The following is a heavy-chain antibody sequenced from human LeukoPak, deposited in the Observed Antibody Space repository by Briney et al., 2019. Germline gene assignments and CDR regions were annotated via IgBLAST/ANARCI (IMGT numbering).Heavy chain of an antibody. Sequence: GGSLRLSCVGSGFIFRSYAVTWVRQAPGKGLEWVSAISGSGGSKYYADSVKGRFTISRDNSKNTLYLQMNSLRAEDTAVYYCATTRPGTVAAGAKNYYYYYMDVWGKGTTVTVSS. CDR3: ATTRPGTVAAGAKNYYYYYMDV. J-gene: IGHJ6*03. V-gene: IGHV3-23*01. D-gene: IGHD6-13*01. CDR1: GFIFRSYA. CDR2: ISGSGGSK.